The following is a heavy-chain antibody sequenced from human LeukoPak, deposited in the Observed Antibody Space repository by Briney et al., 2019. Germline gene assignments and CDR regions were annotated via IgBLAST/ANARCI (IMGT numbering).Heavy chain of an antibody. CDR3: AKDRDCSSTSCYVPFDS. V-gene: IGHV3-23*01. CDR2: ISGSGRTT. J-gene: IGHJ4*02. D-gene: IGHD2-2*01. Sequence: GGSLRLSCAASGFTFTTYDMTWVRRAPGKGLEWVSVISGSGRTTNYADSVKGRFTISRDNSKNTLFLQMNNLRAEDTAVYYCAKDRDCSSTSCYVPFDSWGQGTLVTVSS. CDR1: GFTFTTYD.